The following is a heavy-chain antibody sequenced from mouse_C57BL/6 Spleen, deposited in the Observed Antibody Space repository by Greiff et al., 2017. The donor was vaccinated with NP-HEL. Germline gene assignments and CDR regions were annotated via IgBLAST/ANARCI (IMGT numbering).Heavy chain of an antibody. D-gene: IGHD2-5*01. V-gene: IGHV10-1*01. CDR1: GFSFNTYA. CDR2: IRSKSNNYAT. Sequence: GGGLVQPKGSLKLSCAASGFSFNTYAMNWVRQAPGKGLEWVARIRSKSNNYATYYADSVKDRFTISRDDSESMLYLQMNNLKTEDTAMYYCVSNSNPAWFAYWGQGTLVTVSA. CDR3: VSNSNPAWFAY. J-gene: IGHJ3*01.